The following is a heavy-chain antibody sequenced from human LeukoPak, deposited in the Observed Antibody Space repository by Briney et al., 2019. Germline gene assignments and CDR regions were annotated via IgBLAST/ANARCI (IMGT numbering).Heavy chain of an antibody. Sequence: SETLSLTCTVSGGSISSYYWSWIRQPPGKGLKWIGYIYYSGSTNYNPSLKSRVTISVDTSKNQFSLKLSSVTAADTAVYYCASHIVVVPAAMDGGYYYYMDVWGKGTTVTVSS. CDR1: GGSISSYY. J-gene: IGHJ6*03. CDR3: ASHIVVVPAAMDGGYYYYMDV. D-gene: IGHD2-2*01. V-gene: IGHV4-59*01. CDR2: IYYSGST.